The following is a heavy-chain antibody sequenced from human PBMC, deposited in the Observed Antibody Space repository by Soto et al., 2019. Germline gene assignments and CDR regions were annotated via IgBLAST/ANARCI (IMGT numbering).Heavy chain of an antibody. CDR2: MNPNSGNT. CDR1: GYTFTSYD. Sequence: ASVKVSCKASGYTFTSYDINWVRQATGQGLEWMGWMNPNSGNTGYAQKFQGRVTMTRNTSISTAYMELSSLRSEDTAVYYCVKTWDRYSREHYMDVWGKGTTVTVSS. V-gene: IGHV1-8*01. D-gene: IGHD6-13*01. J-gene: IGHJ6*03. CDR3: VKTWDRYSREHYMDV.